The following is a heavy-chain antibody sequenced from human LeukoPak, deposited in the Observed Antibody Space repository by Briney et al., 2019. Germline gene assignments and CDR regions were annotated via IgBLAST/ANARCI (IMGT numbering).Heavy chain of an antibody. CDR3: ARGGFGIPFDY. V-gene: IGHV4-59*01. D-gene: IGHD3-16*02. CDR2: IYNTGRT. CDR1: GGSITNYY. Sequence: PSETLSLTCSVSGGSITNYYWSWIRQSPGKGLEWIGFIYNTGRTNYNPSLQSRVTMSIGTSKNQFSLKLSSVTAADTAVYYCARGGFGIPFDYWGQGTLVTVSS. J-gene: IGHJ4*02.